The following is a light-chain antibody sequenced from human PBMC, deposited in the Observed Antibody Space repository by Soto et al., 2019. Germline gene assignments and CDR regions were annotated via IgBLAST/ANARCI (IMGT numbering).Light chain of an antibody. J-gene: IGLJ1*01. Sequence: QSVLTQPRSVSGSPGQSVTISCTGTSSDVGGYNYVSWYQQHPGKAPKLMIYDVSKRPSGVTDRFSGSKSGNTASLTISGLQAEDEADYYCCSYAGSYTYVFGTGTQLTVL. CDR2: DVS. CDR1: SSDVGGYNY. V-gene: IGLV2-11*01. CDR3: CSYAGSYTYV.